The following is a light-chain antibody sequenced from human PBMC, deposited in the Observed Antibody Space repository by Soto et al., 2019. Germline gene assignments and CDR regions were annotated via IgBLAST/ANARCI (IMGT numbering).Light chain of an antibody. CDR1: QSVSSSY. J-gene: IGKJ2*01. CDR2: GAS. V-gene: IGKV3-20*01. CDR3: QQYGSSPRT. Sequence: EIVLTQSPGTLSLSPGERAALSCRASQSVSSSYLAWYQQKPGQAPRLLISGASSRATGIPDRFSGSGSGTDFTLTISRLEPEDFAVYYCQQYGSSPRTFGQGTKLEIK.